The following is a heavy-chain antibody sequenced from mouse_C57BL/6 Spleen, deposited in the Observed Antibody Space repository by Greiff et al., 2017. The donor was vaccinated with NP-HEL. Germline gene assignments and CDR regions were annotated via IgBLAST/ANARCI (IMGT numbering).Heavy chain of an antibody. CDR3: ARGDVGFAY. V-gene: IGHV1-18*01. CDR1: GYTFTDYN. CDR2: INPNNGGT. J-gene: IGHJ3*01. D-gene: IGHD3-3*01. Sequence: EVKLMESGPELVKPGASVKIPCKASGYTFTDYNMDWVKQSHGKSLEWIGDINPNNGGTIYNQKFKGKATLTVDKSSSTAYMELRSLTSEDTAVYYCARGDVGFAYWGQGTLVTVSA.